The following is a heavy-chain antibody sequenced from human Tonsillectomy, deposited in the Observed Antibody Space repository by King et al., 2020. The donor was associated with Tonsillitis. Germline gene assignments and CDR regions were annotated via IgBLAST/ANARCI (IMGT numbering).Heavy chain of an antibody. CDR2: ISGSGGTL. CDR3: AKGGMTTVTTKAFDV. CDR1: GFIFSSNA. J-gene: IGHJ3*01. Sequence: VQLVESGGGLVQPGGSLRLSCVASGFIFSSNAMSLVRQAPGKGLEWVSGISGSGGTLYYADFVKGRFTISRDNSKNTLFVQMNSLRAEDTAVYYCAKGGMTTVTTKAFDVWGQGTMVTVSS. V-gene: IGHV3-23*04. D-gene: IGHD4-17*01.